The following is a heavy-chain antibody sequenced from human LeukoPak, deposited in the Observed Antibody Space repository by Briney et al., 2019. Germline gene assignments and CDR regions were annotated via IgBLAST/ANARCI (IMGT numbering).Heavy chain of an antibody. CDR1: GFTFSSCW. CDR2: INGDGSST. Sequence: GGSLRLSCAASGFTFSSCWMHSVRQAPGKGLVWVSRINGDGSSTTYADSVRGRFTISRDNAKNTLYLQMNSLRDEDTAAYYCARVGGYNSYFDYWGQGSLVTVSS. V-gene: IGHV3-74*03. D-gene: IGHD5-24*01. CDR3: ARVGGYNSYFDY. J-gene: IGHJ4*02.